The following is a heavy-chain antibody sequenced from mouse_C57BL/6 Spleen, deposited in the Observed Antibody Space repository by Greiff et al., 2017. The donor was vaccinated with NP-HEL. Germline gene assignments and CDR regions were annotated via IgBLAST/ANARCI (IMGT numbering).Heavy chain of an antibody. V-gene: IGHV5-6*01. J-gene: IGHJ2*01. Sequence: EVKLMESGGDLVKPGGSLKLSCAASGFTFSSYGMSWVRQTPDKRLEWVATISSGGSYTYYPDSVKGRFTISRDNAKNTLYLQMSSLKSEDTAMYYCERQNYYGSSYYYFDYWGKGTTLTVSS. CDR1: GFTFSSYG. CDR3: ERQNYYGSSYYYFDY. D-gene: IGHD1-1*01. CDR2: ISSGGSYT.